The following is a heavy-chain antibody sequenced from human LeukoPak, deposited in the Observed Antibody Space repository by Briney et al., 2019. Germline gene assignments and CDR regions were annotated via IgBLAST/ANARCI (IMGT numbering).Heavy chain of an antibody. V-gene: IGHV1-2*02. CDR1: GYTFTGYY. Sequence: GASVKVSCKASGYTFTGYYMHWVRQAPGQGLEWMGWINPNSGGTNYAQKFQGRVTMTRDTSISTAYMELSRLRSDDTAVYYCARGPPSWVTMIVVPVGYWGQGTLVTVSS. CDR3: ARGPPSWVTMIVVPVGY. D-gene: IGHD3-22*01. J-gene: IGHJ4*02. CDR2: INPNSGGT.